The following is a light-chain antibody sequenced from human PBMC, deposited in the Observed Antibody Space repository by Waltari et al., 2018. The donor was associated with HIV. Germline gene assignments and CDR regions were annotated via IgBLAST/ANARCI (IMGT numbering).Light chain of an antibody. CDR3: QAWDTSVWV. CDR1: QLGDQY. V-gene: IGLV3-1*01. J-gene: IGLJ3*02. Sequence: SYELTQSPSLSVSPGQTASITCPGDQLGDQYACWYQQKPGQSPVLVIYEDTKRPSGIPERFSGSSSGNTATLTIRGTQAVDAADYYCQAWDTSVWVFGGGTKLTVL. CDR2: EDT.